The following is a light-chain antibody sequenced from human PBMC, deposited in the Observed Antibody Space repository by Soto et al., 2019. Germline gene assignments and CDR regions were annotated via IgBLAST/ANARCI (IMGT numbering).Light chain of an antibody. V-gene: IGLV1-40*01. CDR1: SSNIGAGYD. CDR2: GNN. CDR3: QSFDSGLSGVV. Sequence: QSVLTQPPSVSGAPRQRVTISCTGSSSNIGAGYDVHWYQQFPGTAPKLLIYGNNNRPSGVPDRFSGSKSGTSASLAITGLQAEDEADYYCQSFDSGLSGVVFGGGTKLTVL. J-gene: IGLJ3*02.